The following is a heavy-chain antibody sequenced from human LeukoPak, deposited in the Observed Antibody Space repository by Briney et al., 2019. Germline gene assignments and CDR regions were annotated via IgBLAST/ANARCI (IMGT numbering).Heavy chain of an antibody. CDR3: ARLFSSSWYRGAFDL. CDR2: IYYSGNT. J-gene: IGHJ3*01. V-gene: IGHV4-39*01. Sequence: SETLSLTCTVSGGSISSSSYYWGWIRQPPGKGLEWIGSIYYSGNTYYNPSLKNRVTISVDTSKNQFSLKLSSVTAADTAVYYCARLFSSSWYRGAFDLWGQGTMVTVSS. D-gene: IGHD6-13*01. CDR1: GGSISSSSYY.